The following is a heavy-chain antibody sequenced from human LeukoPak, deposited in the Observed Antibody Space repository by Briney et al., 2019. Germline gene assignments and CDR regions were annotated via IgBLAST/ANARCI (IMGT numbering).Heavy chain of an antibody. D-gene: IGHD2-2*01. CDR3: ARDCSSTSCQRDY. Sequence: SETLSLTCTVSGGSISSSSYYWGWIRQPPGKGLEWIGSIYYSGSTYYNPSLKSRVTVSVDTSKNQFSLKLSSVTAADTAVYYCARDCSSTSCQRDYWGQGTLVTVSS. CDR1: GGSISSSSYY. V-gene: IGHV4-39*07. J-gene: IGHJ4*02. CDR2: IYYSGST.